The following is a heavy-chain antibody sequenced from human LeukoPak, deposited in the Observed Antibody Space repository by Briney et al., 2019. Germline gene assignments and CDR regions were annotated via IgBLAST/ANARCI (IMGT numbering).Heavy chain of an antibody. V-gene: IGHV3-23*01. D-gene: IGHD2/OR15-2a*01. J-gene: IGHJ3*02. CDR3: AKDSWARNGIFDPFDI. CDR1: GFTFSSYW. CDR2: VGGDDGT. Sequence: PGGSLRLSCAASGFTFSSYWMSWVRQAPGKGLEWVSHVGGDDGTFYADSVKGRFTVSRDNSKNTLSLQMNSLRLEDTAVYYCAKDSWARNGIFDPFDIWGQGTMVTVSS.